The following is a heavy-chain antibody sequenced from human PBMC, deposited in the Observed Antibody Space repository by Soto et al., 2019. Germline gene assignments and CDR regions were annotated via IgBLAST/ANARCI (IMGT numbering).Heavy chain of an antibody. CDR1: GGSISPYY. J-gene: IGHJ6*02. V-gene: IGHV4-59*01. Sequence: SETLSLTCSVSGGSISPYYWSWIRQPPGKGLEWLGYIFYSGSTNYSPSLKSRLTISVDMSKNQFSLRLRSVTAADTAVYYCARVGYELGVYYYFYGMDVWGQGTTVTVSS. CDR2: IFYSGST. CDR3: ARVGYELGVYYYFYGMDV. D-gene: IGHD3-16*01.